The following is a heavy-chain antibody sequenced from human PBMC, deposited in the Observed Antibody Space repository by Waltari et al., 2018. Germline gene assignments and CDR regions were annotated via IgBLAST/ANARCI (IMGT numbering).Heavy chain of an antibody. D-gene: IGHD2-15*01. Sequence: EVQLVESGGVVVQPGGSLRLACAASGVTFDAYTMHWVRQAPGKGLEWVSLISWDGSSTYYADSVKGRFTISRDNSRNSLFLQMNSLRTEDSALYYCAREYVSTPGFDSWGQGTLVTVSS. V-gene: IGHV3-43*01. CDR2: ISWDGSST. CDR1: GVTFDAYT. J-gene: IGHJ4*02. CDR3: AREYVSTPGFDS.